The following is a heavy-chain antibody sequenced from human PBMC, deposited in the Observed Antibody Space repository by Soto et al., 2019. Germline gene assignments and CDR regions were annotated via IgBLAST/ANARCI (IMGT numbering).Heavy chain of an antibody. CDR2: IYYSGST. CDR3: ARHEIAAAGPAQNWFDP. D-gene: IGHD6-13*01. CDR1: GGSISSYY. V-gene: IGHV4-59*08. Sequence: SETLSLTCTVSGGSISSYYWSWIQQPPGKGLEWIGYIYYSGSTNYNPSLKSRVTISVDTSKNQFSLKLSSVTAADTAVYYCARHEIAAAGPAQNWFDPWGQGTLVTVSS. J-gene: IGHJ5*02.